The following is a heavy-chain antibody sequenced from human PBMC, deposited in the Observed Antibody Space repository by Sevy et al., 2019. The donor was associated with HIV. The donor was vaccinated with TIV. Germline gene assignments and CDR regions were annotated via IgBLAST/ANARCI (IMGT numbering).Heavy chain of an antibody. Sequence: GESLKISFKGSGYIFTNYWITWVRQMPGKGLEWMGIVYPGDADVKYNPAFEGHVTMSVDKTITTAYLQWSNLKASDTAIYYCARSASYMDVWGQGTTVTVSS. CDR3: ARSASYMDV. CDR1: GYIFTNYW. CDR2: VYPGDADV. V-gene: IGHV5-51*01. J-gene: IGHJ6*02. D-gene: IGHD3-16*01.